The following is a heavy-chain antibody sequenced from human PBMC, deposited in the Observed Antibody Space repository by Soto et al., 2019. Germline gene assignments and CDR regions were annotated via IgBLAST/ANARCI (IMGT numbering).Heavy chain of an antibody. Sequence: PGRSLRLSCAASGFTLSSSWMDWVRQAPGKGLGWVANINPDGSEKHYVGSVEGRFTISRDNAKNSLYLQMSSLTAEDSALYYCSRALDSWGQGTRVTVSS. CDR3: SRALDS. V-gene: IGHV3-7*01. CDR1: GFTLSSSW. J-gene: IGHJ4*02. CDR2: INPDGSEK.